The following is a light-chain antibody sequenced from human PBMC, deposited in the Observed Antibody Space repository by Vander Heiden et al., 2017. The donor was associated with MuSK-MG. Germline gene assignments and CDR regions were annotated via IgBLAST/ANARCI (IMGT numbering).Light chain of an antibody. CDR1: SLRLYF. CDR2: GKS. Sequence: SSELTQDPAVSVALGQTVRITCQGDSLRLYFATWYQQKPGQAPLVVMFGKSNRPSGIPDRFSGSYSGNTASLTITGAQAEEEADYYCNYRDSSGNHVVFGGGTKLTVL. J-gene: IGLJ3*02. CDR3: NYRDSSGNHVV. V-gene: IGLV3-19*01.